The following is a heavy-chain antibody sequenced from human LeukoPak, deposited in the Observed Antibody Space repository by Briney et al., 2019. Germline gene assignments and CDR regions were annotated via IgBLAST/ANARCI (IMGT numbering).Heavy chain of an antibody. CDR2: INTNTANP. J-gene: IGHJ4*02. D-gene: IGHD3-10*01. Sequence: GASVKVSCKASGYTFTSYAMNWVRQAPGQGLEWMGWINTNTANPTYAQGFTGRFVFSLDTSVSTAYLQISSLKAEGTAVYYCVRGPMVRGVYFDYWGQGTLVTVSS. CDR1: GYTFTSYA. CDR3: VRGPMVRGVYFDY. V-gene: IGHV7-4-1*02.